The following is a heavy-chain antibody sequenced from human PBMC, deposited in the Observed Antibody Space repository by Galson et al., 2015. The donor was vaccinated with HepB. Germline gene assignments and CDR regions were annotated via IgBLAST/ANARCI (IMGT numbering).Heavy chain of an antibody. Sequence: SLRLSCAASGFTFSSYSMTWVRQAPGKGLEWISAISGSGGSTYNADSVKGRFTISRDNSKNTLYLQMDSLRVQDTAVYYCAKDYGDYVPYDYMDVWGKGTTVIVSS. CDR3: AKDYGDYVPYDYMDV. J-gene: IGHJ6*03. V-gene: IGHV3-23*01. CDR2: ISGSGGST. D-gene: IGHD4-17*01. CDR1: GFTFSSYS.